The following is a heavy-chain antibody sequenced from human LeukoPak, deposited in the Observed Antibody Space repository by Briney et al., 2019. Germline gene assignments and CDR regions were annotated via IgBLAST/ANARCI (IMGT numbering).Heavy chain of an antibody. D-gene: IGHD3-3*01. J-gene: IGHJ6*03. V-gene: IGHV3-64*01. CDR2: ISSNGGST. Sequence: GGSLRLSCAASGFTFSSYAMHWVRRAPGKGLEFVSAISSNGGSTYYANSVKGRFTISRDNSKNTLYLQMGSLRAEDMAVYYCARVYGFWSGYPNSGYMDVWGKGTTVTVSS. CDR1: GFTFSSYA. CDR3: ARVYGFWSGYPNSGYMDV.